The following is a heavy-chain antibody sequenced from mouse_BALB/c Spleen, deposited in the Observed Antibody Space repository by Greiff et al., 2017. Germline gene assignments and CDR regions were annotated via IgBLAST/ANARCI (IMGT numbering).Heavy chain of an antibody. CDR2: IDPANGNT. J-gene: IGHJ4*01. CDR3: ALMDAMDY. V-gene: IGHV14-3*02. CDR1: GFNIKDTY. Sequence: VQLQQSGAELVKPGASVKLSCTASGFNIKDTYMHWVKQRPEQGLEWIGRIDPANGNTKYDPKFQGKATITADTSSNTAYLQLSRLTSEDTAVYYCALMDAMDYWGQGTSVTVSS.